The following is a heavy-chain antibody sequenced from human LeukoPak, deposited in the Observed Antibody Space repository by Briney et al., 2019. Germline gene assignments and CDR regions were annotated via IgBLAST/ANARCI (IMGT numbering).Heavy chain of an antibody. CDR3: ARVRIGYSSWHY. Sequence: GGSLRLSCAASGFTFSSYGMHWVRQAPGKGLEWVAVICYDGSNKYYADSVKGRFTISRDNSKNTLYLQMNSLRAEDTAVYYCARVRIGYSSWHYWGQGTLVTVSS. CDR2: ICYDGSNK. CDR1: GFTFSSYG. V-gene: IGHV3-33*01. D-gene: IGHD6-19*01. J-gene: IGHJ4*02.